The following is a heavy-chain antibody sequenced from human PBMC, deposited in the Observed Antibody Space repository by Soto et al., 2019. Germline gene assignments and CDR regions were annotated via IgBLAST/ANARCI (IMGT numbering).Heavy chain of an antibody. V-gene: IGHV3-64D*06. J-gene: IGHJ4*02. CDR1: GVTFSIYA. D-gene: IGHD3-9*01. CDR2: ISTNGGST. Sequence: VPKRLSCSASGVTFSIYAMHWVRQAPGKGLEYVSSISTNGGSTHYADSVKGRFTISRDNSKNTQYLQMSSLRAEDTAVYYCARENTDWHFDYWGQGTLVTVSS. CDR3: ARENTDWHFDY.